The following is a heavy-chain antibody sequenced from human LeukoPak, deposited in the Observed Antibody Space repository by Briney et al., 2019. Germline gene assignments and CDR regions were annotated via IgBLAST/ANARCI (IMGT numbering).Heavy chain of an antibody. CDR2: IWYDGSNK. V-gene: IGHV3-33*01. D-gene: IGHD5-18*01. Sequence: PGGSLRLSCAASGFXFSSYGIHWVRQAPGKGREWVAVIWYDGSNKYCADSVKGRFTISRDNSKNTLYLQMNSLRAEDTAVYYCAREDTAMVTPYYYYGMDVWGQGTTVTVSS. CDR3: AREDTAMVTPYYYYGMDV. J-gene: IGHJ6*02. CDR1: GFXFSSYG.